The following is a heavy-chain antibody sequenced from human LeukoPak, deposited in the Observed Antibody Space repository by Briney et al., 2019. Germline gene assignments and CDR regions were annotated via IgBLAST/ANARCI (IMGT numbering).Heavy chain of an antibody. D-gene: IGHD5-24*01. J-gene: IGHJ4*02. CDR3: ASGDELSY. Sequence: PGGPLRLSCAASGFTFSSYAMHWVGKAPGKGLEWVAVISYDGSNKYCADSVKGRFTISRDNSKNTLYLQMNSLRAEDTAVYYCASGDELSYWGQGTLVTVSS. CDR2: ISYDGSNK. CDR1: GFTFSSYA. V-gene: IGHV3-30*04.